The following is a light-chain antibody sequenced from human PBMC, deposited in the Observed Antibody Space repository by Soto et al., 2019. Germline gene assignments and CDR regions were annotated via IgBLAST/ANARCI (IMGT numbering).Light chain of an antibody. CDR2: DAS. Sequence: DIHMAQSPCIPSAYVIDLVTSTCRSSQSISSWLAWYQQKPGKAPKLLIYDASSLESGVPSRFSGSGSGTDFTLTINGLQPEDFATYYCQQAASFPITFGQGTRLEIK. V-gene: IGKV1-12*01. J-gene: IGKJ5*01. CDR1: QSISSW. CDR3: QQAASFPIT.